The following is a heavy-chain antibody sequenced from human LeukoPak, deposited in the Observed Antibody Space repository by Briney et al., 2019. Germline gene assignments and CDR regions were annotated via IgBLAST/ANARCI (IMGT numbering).Heavy chain of an antibody. Sequence: GGSLRLSCAASGFTFNSYAMHWVRQAPGKGLEWVAVISYDGSNKYYADSVKGRFTISRDNSKNTLYLQMNSLRAEDTAVYYCARGQDYGGNDGYFDYWGQGTLVTVSS. CDR3: ARGQDYGGNDGYFDY. J-gene: IGHJ4*02. CDR2: ISYDGSNK. D-gene: IGHD4-23*01. CDR1: GFTFNSYA. V-gene: IGHV3-30-3*01.